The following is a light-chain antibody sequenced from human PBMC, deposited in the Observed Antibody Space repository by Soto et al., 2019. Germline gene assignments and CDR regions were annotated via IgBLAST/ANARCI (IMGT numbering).Light chain of an antibody. CDR1: QGIDNH. J-gene: IGKJ4*01. CDR2: AAS. Sequence: DIQMTQSPSSLSASVGDRVTITCRASQGIDNHLAWFQQKPGKAPNLLIYAASTLQSGVPSRFTGSRSGTDFTLTIRSLQPEDARIYYCPQCKFARFTFGGETKVEIK. CDR3: PQCKFARFT. V-gene: IGKV1-27*01.